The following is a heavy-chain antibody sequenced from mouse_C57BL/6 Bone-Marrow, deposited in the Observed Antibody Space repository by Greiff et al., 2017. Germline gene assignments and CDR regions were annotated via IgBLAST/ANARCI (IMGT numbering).Heavy chain of an antibody. CDR1: GYTFTSYW. J-gene: IGHJ3*01. V-gene: IGHV1-74*01. CDR3: AIGYGNYGLAWFAY. CDR2: IHPSDSDT. D-gene: IGHD2-10*02. Sequence: VQLQQPGAELVKPGASVKVSCKASGYTFTSYWMHWVKQRPGQGLEWIGRIHPSDSDTNYNQKFKGKATLTVDKSSSTAYMQLSSLTSEDSAVYYCAIGYGNYGLAWFAYWGQGTLVTVSA.